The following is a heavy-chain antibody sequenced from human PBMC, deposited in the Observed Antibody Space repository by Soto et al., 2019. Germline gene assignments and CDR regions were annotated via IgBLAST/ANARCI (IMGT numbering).Heavy chain of an antibody. CDR3: AREGVAPYYYYGMAV. CDR2: ISTYNGDT. V-gene: IGHV1-18*01. J-gene: IGHJ6*02. D-gene: IGHD2-21*01. CDR1: GDTLTISV. Sequence: GASAKVGSTASGDTLTISVVGGLRQAPGQGLEWMGWISTYNGDTNYAQTFQGRVTMTTDTSTSTVHMEVRSLRSDDTAVYYCAREGVAPYYYYGMAVWGHGTPVTVSS.